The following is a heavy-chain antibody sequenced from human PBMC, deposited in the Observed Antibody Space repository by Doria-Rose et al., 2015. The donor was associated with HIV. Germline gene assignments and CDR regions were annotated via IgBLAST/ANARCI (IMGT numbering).Heavy chain of an antibody. CDR2: IFSDDER. CDR3: ARIKSSRWYHKYYFDF. J-gene: IGHJ4*02. V-gene: IGHV2-26*01. D-gene: IGHD6-13*01. Sequence: QITLKESGPVLVKPTETLTLTCTVSVVSLSSPGMGVSWIRQPPGKALEWLANIFSDDERSYNTCLKSRLTIYRGSSKSQVVLTMTDMDHVDTATYYCARIKSSRWYHKYYFDFWGQGTLVIVSA. CDR1: VVSLSSPGMG.